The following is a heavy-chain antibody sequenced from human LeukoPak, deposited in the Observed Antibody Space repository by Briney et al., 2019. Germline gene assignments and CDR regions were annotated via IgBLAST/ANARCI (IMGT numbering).Heavy chain of an antibody. Sequence: PGGSLRLSCAASGFTFGSDWMIWVCQAPGKGLEWVSVISSSGATTYYPDSVKGRFTISRDNSKNTVYLQMNSLRAEDTAVYYCAKDQGGYYDSSGYYFDYWGQGTLVTVSS. D-gene: IGHD3-22*01. CDR3: AKDQGGYYDSSGYYFDY. CDR2: ISSSGATT. J-gene: IGHJ4*02. V-gene: IGHV3-23*01. CDR1: GFTFGSDW.